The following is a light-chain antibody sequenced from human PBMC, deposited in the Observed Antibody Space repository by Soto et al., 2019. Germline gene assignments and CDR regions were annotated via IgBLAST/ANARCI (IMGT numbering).Light chain of an antibody. CDR1: SSDVGGYKY. V-gene: IGLV2-14*01. J-gene: IGLJ2*01. Sequence: QSVLTQPASVSGSPGQSITISCTGTSSDVGGYKYVSWYQQHPDKAPKLIIFEVSNRPSGVPDRFSGSKSATSASLAITGLQPEAEADYYCQSYDSSLSGSLFGEGTKLTVL. CDR2: EVS. CDR3: QSYDSSLSGSL.